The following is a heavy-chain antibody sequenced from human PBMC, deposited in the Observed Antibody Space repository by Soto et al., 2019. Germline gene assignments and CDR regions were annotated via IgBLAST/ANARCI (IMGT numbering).Heavy chain of an antibody. V-gene: IGHV3-23*01. Sequence: PGGSLRLSCVASGFRIKYLAMNWVRKAPGKGLEWVSAVTGPEDTTYYADSVKGRFTISRDVSKNTLYLQMNSLRVEDTALYYCAKDAVYRDGLWLMDSWGQGTLVTVSS. CDR1: GFRIKYLA. CDR2: VTGPEDTT. CDR3: AKDAVYRDGLWLMDS. J-gene: IGHJ5*02. D-gene: IGHD2-21*01.